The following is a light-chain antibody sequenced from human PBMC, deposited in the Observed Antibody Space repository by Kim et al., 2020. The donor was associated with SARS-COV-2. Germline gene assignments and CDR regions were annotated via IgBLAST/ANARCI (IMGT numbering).Light chain of an antibody. CDR2: DAS. CDR1: QDMSNY. J-gene: IGKJ1*01. Sequence: PSSLSAAVGDRVTIAGQASQDMSNYLNWYQQKPGKAPKLLIYDASNLETGVPSRFSGSGSGTDFTFTISSLQPEDIATYYCQLGTFGQGTKVDIK. CDR3: QLGT. V-gene: IGKV1-33*01.